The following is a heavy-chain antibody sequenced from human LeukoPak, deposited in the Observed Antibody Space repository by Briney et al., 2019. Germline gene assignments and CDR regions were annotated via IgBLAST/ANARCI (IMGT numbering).Heavy chain of an antibody. D-gene: IGHD6-6*01. V-gene: IGHV7-4-1*02. CDR3: ARGLRIAARLGTYYFDY. CDR1: GYTFTSYG. Sequence: ASVKVSCKASGYTFTSYGISWVRQAPGQGLEWMGWINTNTGNPTYAQGFTGRFVFSLDTSVSTAYLQISSLKAEDTAVYYCARGLRIAARLGTYYFDYWGQGTLVTVSS. J-gene: IGHJ4*02. CDR2: INTNTGNP.